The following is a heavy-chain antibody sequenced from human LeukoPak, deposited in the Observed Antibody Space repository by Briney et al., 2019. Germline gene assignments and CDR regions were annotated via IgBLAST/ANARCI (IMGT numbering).Heavy chain of an antibody. CDR1: GFTFNSYA. J-gene: IGHJ4*02. D-gene: IGHD3-10*01. V-gene: IGHV3-23*01. CDR2: ISGSGGST. CDR3: AKNLWFGEPTGDY. Sequence: PGGSLRLSCAASGFTFNSYAMSWVRQAPGKGLEWVSVISGSGGSTYSADSVKGRFSISRDNSKNTLYLQMNSLRAEDTAVYYCAKNLWFGEPTGDYWGQGTLVTVSS.